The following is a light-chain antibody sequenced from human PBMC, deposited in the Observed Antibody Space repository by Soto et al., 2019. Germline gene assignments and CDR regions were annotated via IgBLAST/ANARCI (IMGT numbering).Light chain of an antibody. CDR3: QQRSHWPLMYT. CDR1: QSVNSY. J-gene: IGKJ2*01. CDR2: DAS. Sequence: EIVLTQSPATLSLSPGERATLCCRASQSVNSYLAWYQQKPGQAPRLLIYDASNRATGIPARFSGSGSGTDFSLTITSLEPEDFAVYYCQQRSHWPLMYTFGQGTKLEIK. V-gene: IGKV3-11*01.